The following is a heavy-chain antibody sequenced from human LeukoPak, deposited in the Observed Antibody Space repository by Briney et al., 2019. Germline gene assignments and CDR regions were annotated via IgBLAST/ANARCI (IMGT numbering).Heavy chain of an antibody. Sequence: ASVKVSCKASGGTVSSYAISWVRQAPGQGREWMGRIIPIFGTANYAQKFQGRVTITTDESTSTAYMELSSLRSEDTAVYYCARGDSSGPEYFQHWGQGTLVTVSS. D-gene: IGHD3-22*01. CDR3: ARGDSSGPEYFQH. J-gene: IGHJ1*01. CDR1: GGTVSSYA. CDR2: IIPIFGTA. V-gene: IGHV1-69*05.